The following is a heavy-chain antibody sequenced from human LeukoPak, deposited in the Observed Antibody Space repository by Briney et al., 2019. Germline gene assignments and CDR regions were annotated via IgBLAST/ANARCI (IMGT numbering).Heavy chain of an antibody. CDR1: GDSISSGAYY. D-gene: IGHD3-10*01. CDR3: ARGVQGWFAP. Sequence: SETLSLTCTVSGDSISSGAYYWTWVRQYPGTGLEWIGYISHIGATYNNPSLKSRVSISVDTSRNQLSLRLTSVTAADTAVYYCARGVQGWFAPWGQGTLVTVSS. CDR2: ISHIGAT. V-gene: IGHV4-31*03. J-gene: IGHJ5*02.